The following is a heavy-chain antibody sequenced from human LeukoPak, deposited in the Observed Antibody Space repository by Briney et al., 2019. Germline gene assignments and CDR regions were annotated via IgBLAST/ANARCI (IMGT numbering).Heavy chain of an antibody. CDR3: ASENTGTYSSSSGFDS. J-gene: IGHJ4*02. Sequence: PGGSLRLSCAASGFTFSSYWMSWVRQAPGKGLEWVANIKQDGSEKYYVDSVKGRFTISRDNAKNSLYLQMNSLRAEDTAVYYCASENTGTYSSSSGFDSWGQGTLVTVSS. D-gene: IGHD6-6*01. CDR2: IKQDGSEK. V-gene: IGHV3-7*01. CDR1: GFTFSSYW.